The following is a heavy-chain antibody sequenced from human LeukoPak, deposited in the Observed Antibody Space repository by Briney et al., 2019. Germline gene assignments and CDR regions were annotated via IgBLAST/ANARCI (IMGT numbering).Heavy chain of an antibody. V-gene: IGHV3-30-3*01. CDR2: ISYDGSNK. CDR1: GYTFTSYA. Sequence: SCKASGYTFTSYAMHWVRQAPGKGLEWVAVISYDGSNKYYADSVKGRFTISRDNSKNTLYLQMNSLRAEDTAVYYCARDGIVVVPAAIHNWFDPWGQGTLVTVSS. D-gene: IGHD2-2*01. J-gene: IGHJ5*02. CDR3: ARDGIVVVPAAIHNWFDP.